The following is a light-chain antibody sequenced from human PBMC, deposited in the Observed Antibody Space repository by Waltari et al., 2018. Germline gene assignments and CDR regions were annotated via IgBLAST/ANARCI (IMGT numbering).Light chain of an antibody. J-gene: IGLJ3*02. CDR2: QDD. CDR3: QTWGSGAVV. V-gene: IGLV3-1*01. CDR1: NLVNKY. Sequence: SYELTQPPSVSVSPGQTARITCSGDNLVNKYASWYQQMPGQSPILVIYQDDKRPSAIPGRFSGSSSGDTDTLTISGTQAVDEADYCCQTWGSGAVVVGGGTKVTVL.